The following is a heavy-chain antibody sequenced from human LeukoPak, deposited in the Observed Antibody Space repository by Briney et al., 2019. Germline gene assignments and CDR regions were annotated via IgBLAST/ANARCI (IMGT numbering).Heavy chain of an antibody. CDR1: GFTFSTYE. V-gene: IGHV3-21*01. D-gene: IGHD4-23*01. J-gene: IGHJ4*02. CDR2: ISSSSSYI. CDR3: AREVGKNPPS. Sequence: GGSLRLSCAASGFTFSTYEMNWVRQAPGKGLEWVSSISSSSSYIYYADSVKGRFTISRDNAKNSLYLQMNSLRAEDTAVYYCAREVGKNPPSWGQGTLVTVSS.